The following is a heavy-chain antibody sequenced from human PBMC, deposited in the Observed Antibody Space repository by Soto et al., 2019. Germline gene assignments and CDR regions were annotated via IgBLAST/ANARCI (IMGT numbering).Heavy chain of an antibody. D-gene: IGHD1-20*01. CDR3: AHRPGGYTWNDGYLDY. CDR1: GFSLTTRPVG. CDR2: IYWDDDK. Sequence: SGPTLVNPTQTLTLTCSFSGFSLTTRPVGVGWIRQPPGKALEWLTVIYWDDDKRYNPSLRSRLAITKDPSKNQVVLTVTNMDPVDTATYYCAHRPGGYTWNDGYLDYWGQGTPVTVSS. V-gene: IGHV2-5*02. J-gene: IGHJ4*02.